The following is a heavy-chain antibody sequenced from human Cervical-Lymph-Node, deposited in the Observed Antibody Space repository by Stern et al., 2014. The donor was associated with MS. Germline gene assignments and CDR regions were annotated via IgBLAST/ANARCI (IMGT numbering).Heavy chain of an antibody. V-gene: IGHV3-33*06. D-gene: IGHD5-24*01. CDR3: GKSIDGYIHGLT. J-gene: IGHJ4*02. CDR2: IWHDGSGQ. CDR1: GFTLRSNG. Sequence: VQLVQSGGGVVQPGGSLRLSCAASGFTLRSNGMHWVRQAPGKGLEWVAAIWHDGSGQFYVDSVRGRFTISRDISKNTLYLQMNSLRVEDTAVYYCGKSIDGYIHGLTWGQGTLVTVSS.